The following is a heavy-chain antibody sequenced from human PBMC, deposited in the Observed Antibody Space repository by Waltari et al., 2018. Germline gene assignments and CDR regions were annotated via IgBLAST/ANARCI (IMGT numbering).Heavy chain of an antibody. CDR3: ARGGVVPAATVYYMDV. D-gene: IGHD2-2*01. CDR1: GFTFSSYW. Sequence: EVKLVESGGGLVQPGGSLRLSCAASGFTFSSYWMSWVRQAPGKGLEWVANIKQDGSEKYYVDSVKGRFTISRDNAKNSLYLQMNSLRAEDTAVYYCARGGVVPAATVYYMDVWGKGTTVTISS. V-gene: IGHV3-7*01. CDR2: IKQDGSEK. J-gene: IGHJ6*03.